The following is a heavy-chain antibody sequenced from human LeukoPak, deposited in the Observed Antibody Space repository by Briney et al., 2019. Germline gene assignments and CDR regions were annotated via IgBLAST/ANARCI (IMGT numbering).Heavy chain of an antibody. Sequence: SETLSLTCTVSGGSISSSSYYWGWIRQPPGKGLEWIGSIYYSGSTYYNPSLKSRVTISVDTSKNQFSLKLSSVTAADTAVYYCARHPAGRVRYYYMDVWGKGTTVTVSS. CDR1: GGSISSSSYY. CDR3: ARHPAGRVRYYYMDV. D-gene: IGHD3-16*01. J-gene: IGHJ6*03. V-gene: IGHV4-39*01. CDR2: IYYSGST.